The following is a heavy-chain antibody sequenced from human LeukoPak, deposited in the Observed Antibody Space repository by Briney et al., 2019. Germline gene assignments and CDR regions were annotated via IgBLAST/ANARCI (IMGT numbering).Heavy chain of an antibody. J-gene: IGHJ4*02. CDR2: INRNGGST. Sequence: GGSLRLSCAASEFTFDDYGMSWVRQAPGKGLEWVSGINRNGGSTGYADSVKGRFTISRDNAKNSLYLQMNSLRAEDTAVYYCARDYYDSSGYYYFDYWGQGTLVTVSS. D-gene: IGHD3-22*01. CDR1: EFTFDDYG. CDR3: ARDYYDSSGYYYFDY. V-gene: IGHV3-20*04.